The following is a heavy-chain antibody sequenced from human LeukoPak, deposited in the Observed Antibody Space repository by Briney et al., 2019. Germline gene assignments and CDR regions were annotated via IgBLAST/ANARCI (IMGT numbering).Heavy chain of an antibody. V-gene: IGHV4-34*01. D-gene: IGHD3-10*01. CDR3: ARKRGSYGSGSSSPFDY. CDR2: INHSGST. CDR1: GESFSGYY. J-gene: IGHJ4*02. Sequence: SETLSLTCAVYGESFSGYYWSWIRQPPGKGLEWIGEINHSGSTNYNPSLKSRVTISVDTSKNQFSLKLSSVTAADTAVYYCARKRGSYGSGSSSPFDYWGQGTLVTVSS.